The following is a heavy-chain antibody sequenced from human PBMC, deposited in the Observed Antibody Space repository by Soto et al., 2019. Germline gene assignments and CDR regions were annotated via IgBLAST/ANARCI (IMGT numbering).Heavy chain of an antibody. CDR3: ARGRIFGVDSYPFDI. V-gene: IGHV4-34*01. CDR2: INHSGST. CDR1: GGSFSGYY. J-gene: IGHJ3*02. D-gene: IGHD3-3*01. Sequence: QVQLQQWGAGLLKPSETLSLTCAVYGGSFSGYYWSWIRQPPGKGLEWIGEINHSGSTNYNQYLKSRVTISVDPSKNQFSLKLSSVTAADTAVYYCARGRIFGVDSYPFDIWGQGTMVTVSS.